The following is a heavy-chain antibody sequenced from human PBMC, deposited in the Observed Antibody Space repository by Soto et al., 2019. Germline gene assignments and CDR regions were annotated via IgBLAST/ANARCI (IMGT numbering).Heavy chain of an antibody. CDR3: ARGQWLPDS. D-gene: IGHD5-12*01. CDR2: IKEDGSEK. J-gene: IGHJ4*02. V-gene: IGHV3-7*05. Sequence: GGSLRLSCTASGFSFSTNWMTWVRQAPGEGLEWVANIKEDGSEKNYVDSVMGRFTISRDNAENSLFLQMTSLRVEDTAVYYCARGQWLPDSWAQGTLVTVSS. CDR1: GFSFSTNW.